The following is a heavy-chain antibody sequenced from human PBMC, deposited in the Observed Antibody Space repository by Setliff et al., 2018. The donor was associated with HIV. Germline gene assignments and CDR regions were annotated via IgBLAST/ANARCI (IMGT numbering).Heavy chain of an antibody. J-gene: IGHJ6*03. Sequence: ASVNVSCKASGYTFTSYAMHWVRQAPGQRLEWMGWINAGNGNTKYSQKFQGRVTITRDPSASTAYMELTSLRSEDTAVYYCARVSNRQYMDVWGKGTTVTVSS. V-gene: IGHV1-3*01. CDR1: GYTFTSYA. CDR2: INAGNGNT. D-gene: IGHD4-4*01. CDR3: ARVSNRQYMDV.